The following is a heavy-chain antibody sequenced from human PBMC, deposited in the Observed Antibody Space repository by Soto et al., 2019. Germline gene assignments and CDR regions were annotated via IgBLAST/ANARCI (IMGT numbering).Heavy chain of an antibody. V-gene: IGHV3-23*01. J-gene: IGHJ4*02. D-gene: IGHD6-13*01. Sequence: VGALRLSCAASGFIFSSSAMGPVRQAPGRGLDWVSSISGSGGSTYYADSVKGRFTISRDNSKNTLYLQMNSLRAEDTAVYYCAKILGDLRRAAADDYFDCWGRGTLVTVSS. CDR2: ISGSGGST. CDR3: AKILGDLRRAAADDYFDC. CDR1: GFIFSSSA.